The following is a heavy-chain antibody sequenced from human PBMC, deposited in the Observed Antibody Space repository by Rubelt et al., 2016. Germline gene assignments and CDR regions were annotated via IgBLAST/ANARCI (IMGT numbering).Heavy chain of an antibody. CDR3: ARLGDNSGYVDY. Sequence: GGGVVQPGGSLRLSCAASGFSFSGHWMTWVRQAPGKGLEWVASINQDASEKHYVDSVWGRFTVSRDSPKNSLYLQMNSLRVEDTAVYYCARLGDNSGYVDYCGQGTLVTVS. V-gene: IGHV3-7*05. J-gene: IGHJ4*02. CDR2: INQDASEK. CDR1: GFSFSGHW. D-gene: IGHD3-22*01.